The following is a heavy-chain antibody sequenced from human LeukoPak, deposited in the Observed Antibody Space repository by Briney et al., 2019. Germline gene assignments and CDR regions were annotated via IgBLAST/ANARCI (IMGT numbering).Heavy chain of an antibody. J-gene: IGHJ5*02. CDR3: ARPSRGSYFLNYFDP. V-gene: IGHV4-59*08. Sequence: SETLSLTCTVSGGSISSYYWSWIRQPPGKGLEWIGYIYYSGSTNYNPSLKSRVTISVDTSKNQFSLKLNSVTAADTAVYYCARPSRGSYFLNYFDPWGQGTLVTVSS. CDR2: IYYSGST. D-gene: IGHD1-26*01. CDR1: GGSISSYY.